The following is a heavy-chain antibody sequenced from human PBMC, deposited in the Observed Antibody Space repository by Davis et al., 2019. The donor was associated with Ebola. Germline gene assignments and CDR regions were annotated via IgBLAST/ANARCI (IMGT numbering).Heavy chain of an antibody. V-gene: IGHV3-74*01. J-gene: IGHJ4*02. D-gene: IGHD2-2*01. CDR1: GFTFSSYW. Sequence: HTGGSLRLSCAASGFTFSSYWMHWVRQAPGKGLVWVSRINSDGSSTSYADSVKGRFTISRDNAKNTLYLQMNSLRAEDTAVYYCARGSAEDIVVVPAATRDYWGQGTLVTVSS. CDR3: ARGSAEDIVVVPAATRDY. CDR2: INSDGSST.